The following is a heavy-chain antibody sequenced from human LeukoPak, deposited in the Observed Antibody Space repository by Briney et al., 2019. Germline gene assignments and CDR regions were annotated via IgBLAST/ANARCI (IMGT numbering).Heavy chain of an antibody. J-gene: IGHJ5*02. D-gene: IGHD6-13*01. CDR3: ARGRQQLLTNWFDP. CDR1: GGTFISYA. V-gene: IGHV1-69*05. CDR2: IIPIFGTA. Sequence: GASVKVSCKASGGTFISYAISWVRQAPGQGLEWMGGIIPIFGTANYAQKFQGRVTITRDTSASTAYMELSSLRSEDTAVYYCARGRQQLLTNWFDPWGQGTLVTVSS.